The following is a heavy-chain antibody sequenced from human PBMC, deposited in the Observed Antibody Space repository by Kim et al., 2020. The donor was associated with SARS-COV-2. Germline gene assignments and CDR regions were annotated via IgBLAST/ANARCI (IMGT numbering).Heavy chain of an antibody. V-gene: IGHV1-2*02. CDR2: GT. J-gene: IGHJ4*02. Sequence: GTNYAQKFQGRVTMTRDTSISTAYMELSRLRSDDTAVYYCARDWAAGDGDWGQGTLVTVSS. CDR3: ARDWAAGDGD. D-gene: IGHD6-13*01.